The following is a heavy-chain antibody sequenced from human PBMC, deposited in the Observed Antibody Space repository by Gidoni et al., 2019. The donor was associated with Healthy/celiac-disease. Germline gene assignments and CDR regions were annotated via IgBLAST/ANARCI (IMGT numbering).Heavy chain of an antibody. CDR1: GGSISSSSYY. J-gene: IGHJ4*02. CDR3: ARQRIAAAEDY. V-gene: IGHV4-39*01. CDR2: IYYSGST. D-gene: IGHD6-13*01. Sequence: QLQLQESGPGLVKPSETLSLTCTVSGGSISSSSYYWGWIRQPPGKGLEWIGSIYYSGSTYYNPSLKSRVTISVDTSKNQFSLKLSSVTAADTAVYYCARQRIAAAEDYWGQGTLVTVSS.